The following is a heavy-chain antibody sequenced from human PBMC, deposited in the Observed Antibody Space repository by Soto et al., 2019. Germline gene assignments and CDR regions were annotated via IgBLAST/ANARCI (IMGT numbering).Heavy chain of an antibody. J-gene: IGHJ4*02. D-gene: IGHD3-3*01. CDR2: INPSGGST. Sequence: ASVKVSCKASGYTFTSYYMHWVRQAPGQGLEWMGIINPSGGSTSYAQKFQGRVTMTRDTSKNQFSLKLSSVTAADTAVYYCARGPPHGDFWSGYGYWGQGTLVTVSS. V-gene: IGHV1-46*01. CDR3: ARGPPHGDFWSGYGY. CDR1: GYTFTSYY.